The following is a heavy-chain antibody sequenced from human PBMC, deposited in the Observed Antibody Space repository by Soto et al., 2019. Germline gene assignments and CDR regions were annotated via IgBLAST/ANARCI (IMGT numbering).Heavy chain of an antibody. CDR3: AHRYASGWLFDYFDF. Sequence: QMTLKESGPTLVKPTETLTLTCTFSGFSLRIAGVGVGWIRQPPGKALEWLALIYWNDDKRYSPSLKSRLTITKDTSKNQVVLTMTHMDPMDTATYYCAHRYASGWLFDYFDFWGQGALVTVSS. V-gene: IGHV2-5*01. CDR2: IYWNDDK. J-gene: IGHJ4*02. D-gene: IGHD6-19*01. CDR1: GFSLRIAGVG.